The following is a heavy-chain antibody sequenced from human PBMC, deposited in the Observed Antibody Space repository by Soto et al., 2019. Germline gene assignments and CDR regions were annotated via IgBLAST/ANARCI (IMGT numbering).Heavy chain of an antibody. CDR2: INPNSGGT. V-gene: IGHV1-2*04. D-gene: IGHD6-6*01. CDR1: GYTFTGYY. Sequence: ASVKGSCKASGYTFTGYYMHWVRQAPGQGLEWMGWINPNSGGTNYAQKFQGWVTMTRDTSISTAYMELSRLRSDDTAVYYCAKDSSSSRAGYYYYGMDVWGQGTTVTVSS. J-gene: IGHJ6*02. CDR3: AKDSSSSRAGYYYYGMDV.